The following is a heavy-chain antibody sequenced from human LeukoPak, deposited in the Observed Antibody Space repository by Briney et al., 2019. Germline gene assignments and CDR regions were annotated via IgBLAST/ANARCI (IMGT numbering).Heavy chain of an antibody. V-gene: IGHV4-59*08. CDR3: ARVPLRYYSRYYYYGMDV. J-gene: IGHJ6*02. Sequence: SETLSLTCPVSGGSISSYYWSWLRQPPGKGLEWIGYIYYSGSTNYNPSLKSRVAISVDTSKNQFSLKLSSVTAADTAVYYCARVPLRYYSRYYYYGMDVWGQGTTVTVSS. CDR1: GGSISSYY. D-gene: IGHD3-10*01. CDR2: IYYSGST.